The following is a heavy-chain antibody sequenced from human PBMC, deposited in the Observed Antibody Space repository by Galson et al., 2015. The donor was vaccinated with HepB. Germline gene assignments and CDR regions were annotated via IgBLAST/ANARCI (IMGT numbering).Heavy chain of an antibody. CDR2: ISSSGSTI. V-gene: IGHV3-48*03. CDR1: GFTFSSYE. CDR3: AGGPARWGYYFDY. J-gene: IGHJ4*02. Sequence: SLRLSCAASGFTFSSYEMNWVRQAPGKGLEWVSYISSSGSTIYYADSVTGRFTISRDNAKNSLYLQMNSLRAEDAAVYYCAGGPARWGYYFDYWGQGTLVTASS. D-gene: IGHD2-15*01.